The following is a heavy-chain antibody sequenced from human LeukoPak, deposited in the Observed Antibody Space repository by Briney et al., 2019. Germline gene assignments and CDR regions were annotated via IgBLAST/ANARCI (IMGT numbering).Heavy chain of an antibody. Sequence: GSLRLSCAASGFTLSYFDMNWVRQAPGKGLEWVSSISTSSRYIYYKDSVRGRFTISRDDAKNSLHLEMNSLRAEDTAVYYCARHSSSWSFDPWGQGTLVTVSS. V-gene: IGHV3-21*04. CDR3: ARHSSSWSFDP. CDR2: ISTSSRYI. J-gene: IGHJ5*02. D-gene: IGHD6-13*01. CDR1: GFTLSYFD.